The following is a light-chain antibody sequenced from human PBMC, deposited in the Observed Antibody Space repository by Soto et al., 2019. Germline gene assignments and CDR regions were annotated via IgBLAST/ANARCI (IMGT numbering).Light chain of an antibody. V-gene: IGKV1-6*01. CDR2: AAS. CDR1: QDIRND. Sequence: AIQMTQSPYSLSASVGDRVTITCRASQDIRNDLGWYQQKPGKTPKLLIFAASSLQSGVPSRFSGSGSGTDFTLTISSLQPEDFATYYCLQDFNYPWTFGQGTKVEIE. CDR3: LQDFNYPWT. J-gene: IGKJ1*01.